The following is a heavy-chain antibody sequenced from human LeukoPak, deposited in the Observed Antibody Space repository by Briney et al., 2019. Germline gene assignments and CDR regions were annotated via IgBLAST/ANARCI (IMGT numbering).Heavy chain of an antibody. CDR2: IRSKANRYAT. Sequence: GGSLRLSCVASGLTLSGSAMQWDRPAYGEGREWVGRIRSKANRYATAYAASVKGRFSISRDDSKNTAYLQMNSLKTADTTVYYCTRHRVGAKVNDYWGQGTLVTVPS. D-gene: IGHD1-26*01. CDR3: TRHRVGAKVNDY. J-gene: IGHJ4*02. CDR1: GLTLSGSA. V-gene: IGHV3-73*01.